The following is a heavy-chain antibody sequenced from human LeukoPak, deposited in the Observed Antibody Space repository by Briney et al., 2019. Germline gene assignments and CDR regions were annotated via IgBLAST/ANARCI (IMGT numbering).Heavy chain of an antibody. CDR2: ISGSGGSI. CDR3: AKDRLVPTASTRTVHMDV. CDR1: GFTFISYD. Sequence: PGGSLRLSCAASGFTFISYDMNWVRQAPGKGLEWVSYISGSGGSIYYTDSVKGRFIISRDNAKNSLFLQMNSLRDEDTAVYYCAKDRLVPTASTRTVHMDVWGQGTTVTVSS. J-gene: IGHJ6*02. V-gene: IGHV3-48*02. D-gene: IGHD2-2*01.